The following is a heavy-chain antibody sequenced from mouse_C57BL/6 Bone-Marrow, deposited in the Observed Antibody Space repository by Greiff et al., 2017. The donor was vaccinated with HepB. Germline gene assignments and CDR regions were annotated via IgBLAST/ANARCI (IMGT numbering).Heavy chain of an antibody. Sequence: EVQLVESEGGLVQPGSSMKLSCTASGFTFSDYYMAWVRQVSEKGLEWVANINYDGSSTYYLDSLKSRFIISRDNAKNILYLQMSSLKSEDTATYYCARDRGIYYYGSFDYWGQGTTLTVSS. CDR2: INYDGSST. CDR3: ARDRGIYYYGSFDY. CDR1: GFTFSDYY. J-gene: IGHJ2*01. D-gene: IGHD1-1*01. V-gene: IGHV5-16*01.